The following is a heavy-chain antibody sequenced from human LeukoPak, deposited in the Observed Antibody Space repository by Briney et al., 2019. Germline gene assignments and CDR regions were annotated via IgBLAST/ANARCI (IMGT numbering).Heavy chain of an antibody. J-gene: IGHJ6*02. CDR2: ISSSSSYI. CDR1: GFNFSMYS. V-gene: IGHV3-21*01. CDR3: ARDLHYYVAMGV. D-gene: IGHD3-10*02. Sequence: GGSLRLSCVVSGFNFSMYSMEWVRQAPGKGLEWVSFISSSSSYIYYADSVKGRFTISRDNTKNSLYLEMNSLRVEDTALYYCARDLHYYVAMGVWGQGTTVTVSS.